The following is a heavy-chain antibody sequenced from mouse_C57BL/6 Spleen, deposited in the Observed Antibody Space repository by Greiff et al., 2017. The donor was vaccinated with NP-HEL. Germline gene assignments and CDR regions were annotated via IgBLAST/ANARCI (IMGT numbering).Heavy chain of an antibody. CDR2: IDPNSGGT. CDR3: ARGYYGSSYLYYFDY. CDR1: GYTLTSYW. J-gene: IGHJ2*01. V-gene: IGHV1-72*01. Sequence: QVQLQQPGAELVKPGASVKLSCKASGYTLTSYWMHWVKQRPGRGLEWIGRIDPNSGGTKYNEKFKSQGTRTVDKPSSTAYMQLSSLTSEDSAVYYCARGYYGSSYLYYFDYWGQGTTLTVSS. D-gene: IGHD1-1*01.